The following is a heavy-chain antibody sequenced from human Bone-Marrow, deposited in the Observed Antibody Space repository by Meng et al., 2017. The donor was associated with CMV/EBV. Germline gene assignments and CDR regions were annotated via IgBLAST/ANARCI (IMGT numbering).Heavy chain of an antibody. D-gene: IGHD3-3*01. V-gene: IGHV1-46*01. CDR1: GYTFTSYY. CDR2: INPSGGST. CDR3: ARVTYYDFWSGYFNWFDP. Sequence: ASVKVSCKASGYTFTSYYMHWVRQAPGQGLEWMGIINPSGGSTSYAQKFQGRVTMTTDTSTSTAYMELRSLRSDDTAVYYCARVTYYDFWSGYFNWFDPWGQGTLVTVSS. J-gene: IGHJ5*02.